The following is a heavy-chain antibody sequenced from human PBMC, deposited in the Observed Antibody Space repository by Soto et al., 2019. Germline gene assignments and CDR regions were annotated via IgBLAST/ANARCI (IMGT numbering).Heavy chain of an antibody. CDR3: ARHGTFWGDTPRWVDP. CDR2: LYDNENDRN. Sequence: QLQLQESGPGLVRPSETLSLTCTVSGGSIKGTGYFWAWIRQSPGKGLEWIASLYDNENDRNYYNPSLKSRVTISADTSKNQLSLRLTLVTAADTAVYFCARHGTFWGDTPRWVDPWCQGTLVTVSS. CDR1: GGSIKGTGYF. J-gene: IGHJ5*02. D-gene: IGHD2-21*01. V-gene: IGHV4-39*01.